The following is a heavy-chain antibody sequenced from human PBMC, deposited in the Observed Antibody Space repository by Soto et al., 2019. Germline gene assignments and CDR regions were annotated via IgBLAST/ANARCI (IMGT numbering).Heavy chain of an antibody. Sequence: PGGSLRLSCAASGFTFSSYSMNWVRQAPGKGLEWVSSISSSSSNIYYADSVKGRFTISRDNAKNSLYLQMNSLRAEDTAVYYCAKDGGDYVSDYFDYWGQGTLVTVSS. CDR2: ISSSSSNI. CDR1: GFTFSSYS. J-gene: IGHJ4*02. V-gene: IGHV3-21*04. CDR3: AKDGGDYVSDYFDY. D-gene: IGHD2-21*02.